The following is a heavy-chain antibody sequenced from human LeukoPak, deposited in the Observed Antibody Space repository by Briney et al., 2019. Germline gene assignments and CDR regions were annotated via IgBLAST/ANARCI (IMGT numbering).Heavy chain of an antibody. J-gene: IGHJ5*02. Sequence: SETLSLTCTVSGGSISSYYWSWIRQPAGKGLEWIGRIYTSGSTNYNPSLKSRVTMSVDTSKNQFSLKLSSVTAADTAVYYCARGEGPRYCTNGVCVPYNWFDPWGQGTLVTVSS. CDR1: GGSISSYY. CDR2: IYTSGST. V-gene: IGHV4-4*07. D-gene: IGHD2-8*01. CDR3: ARGEGPRYCTNGVCVPYNWFDP.